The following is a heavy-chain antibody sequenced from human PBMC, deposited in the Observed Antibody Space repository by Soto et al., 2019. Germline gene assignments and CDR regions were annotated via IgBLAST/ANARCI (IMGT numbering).Heavy chain of an antibody. CDR2: IKQDGSEK. Sequence: GGSLRLSCAASGFTFSSYWMSWVRQAPGKGLEWVANIKQDGSEKYYVDSVKGRFTISRDNAKNSLYLQMNSLRAEDTAVYYCARDKWKQGAAFDIWGQGTMVTVSS. D-gene: IGHD1-20*01. CDR3: ARDKWKQGAAFDI. V-gene: IGHV3-7*05. CDR1: GFTFSSYW. J-gene: IGHJ3*02.